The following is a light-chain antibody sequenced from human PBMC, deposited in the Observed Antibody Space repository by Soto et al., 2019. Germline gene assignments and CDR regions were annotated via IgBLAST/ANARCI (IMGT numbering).Light chain of an antibody. CDR1: QSISSN. V-gene: IGKV3-15*01. CDR3: QQYSNWPPT. Sequence: EIVMTQSPATLSVSPGEGATLSCRASQSISSNLAWYQQKSGQSPRRLIYAASTRAPGFTAKFSGSGSGTEFTLTISSLQSEDFAVYYCQQYSNWPPTFGQGTKVELK. CDR2: AAS. J-gene: IGKJ1*01.